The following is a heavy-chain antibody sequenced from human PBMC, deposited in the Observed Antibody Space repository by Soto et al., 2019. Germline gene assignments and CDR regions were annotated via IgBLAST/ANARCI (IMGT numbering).Heavy chain of an antibody. V-gene: IGHV3-33*01. J-gene: IGHJ4*02. D-gene: IGHD3-3*01. Sequence: QVQLVESGGGVVQPGRSLRLSCAASGFTFSSYGMHWVRQAPGKGLGWVAVIWSDGSNKYYADSVKGRFTISRDNSKNALYLQLNSLRAEDTAVYYCAREFWSGPFDYWGQGTLVTVSS. CDR2: IWSDGSNK. CDR1: GFTFSSYG. CDR3: AREFWSGPFDY.